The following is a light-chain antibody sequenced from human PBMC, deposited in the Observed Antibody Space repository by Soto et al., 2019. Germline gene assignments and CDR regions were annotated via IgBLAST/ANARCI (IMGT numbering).Light chain of an antibody. CDR2: GAS. CDR3: QQYGSSPPYT. CDR1: QSVSSSY. V-gene: IGKV3-20*01. Sequence: EIVLTQSPGTLSLSPGERATLSCRASQSVSSSYLAWYQQKPGQAHRLLIYGASSRATGIPDRFSGSGSGTEFPLTISRLEPEDFAVYYCQQYGSSPPYTFGQGTKLEIK. J-gene: IGKJ2*01.